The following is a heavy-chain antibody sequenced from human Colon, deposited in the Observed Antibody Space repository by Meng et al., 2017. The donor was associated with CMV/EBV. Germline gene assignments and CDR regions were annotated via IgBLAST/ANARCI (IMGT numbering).Heavy chain of an antibody. D-gene: IGHD2-2*01. CDR2: ISGSSDNT. Sequence: GGSLRLSCAASGFTFSSYWMSWVRQAPGKGLEWVSGISGSSDNTYSADSVKGRFTISRDNSKNTLYLQMNSLRAEDTAVYYCAKPRGYCSGTSCSYYFDSWGQGTLVTVSS. CDR3: AKPRGYCSGTSCSYYFDS. J-gene: IGHJ4*02. CDR1: GFTFSSYW. V-gene: IGHV3-23*01.